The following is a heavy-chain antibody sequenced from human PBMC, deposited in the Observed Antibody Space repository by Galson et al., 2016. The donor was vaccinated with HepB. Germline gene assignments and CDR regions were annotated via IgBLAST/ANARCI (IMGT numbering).Heavy chain of an antibody. Sequence: SLRLSCAASGFTFSSYSMNWVRQAPGKGLKWVSSISTTSSYIYYADSVKGRFTISRDNAKNSLYLQMNSLRAEDTAVYYCARGKYSSGWADYWGQGTLVTVSS. CDR3: ARGKYSSGWADY. J-gene: IGHJ4*02. CDR1: GFTFSSYS. CDR2: ISTTSSYI. D-gene: IGHD6-19*01. V-gene: IGHV3-21*01.